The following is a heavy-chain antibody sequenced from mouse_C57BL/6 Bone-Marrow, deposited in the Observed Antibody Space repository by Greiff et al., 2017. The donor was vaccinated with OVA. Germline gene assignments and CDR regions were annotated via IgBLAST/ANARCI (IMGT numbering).Heavy chain of an antibody. CDR2: IDPETGGT. CDR3: TRPYYYGSSYGYFDV. V-gene: IGHV1-15*01. CDR1: GYTFTDYE. J-gene: IGHJ1*03. Sequence: LQASGAELVRPGASVTLSCKASGYTFTDYEMHWVKQTPVHGLEWIGAIDPETGGTAYNQKFKGKAILTADKSSSTAYMELRSLTSADSAVYYFTRPYYYGSSYGYFDVWGTGTTVTVSS. D-gene: IGHD1-1*01.